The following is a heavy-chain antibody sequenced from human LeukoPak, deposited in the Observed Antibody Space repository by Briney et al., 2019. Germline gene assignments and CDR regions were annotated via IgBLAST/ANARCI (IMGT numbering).Heavy chain of an antibody. Sequence: PGGSLRLSCAASGFTFSSYAMSWVRQAPGKGLEWVSAISGSGGGTYYADSVKGRFTISRDNSKNTLYLQMNSLRAEDTAVYYCAKYSSVPGFYFDYWGQGTLVTVSS. V-gene: IGHV3-23*01. D-gene: IGHD2-15*01. J-gene: IGHJ4*02. CDR2: ISGSGGGT. CDR3: AKYSSVPGFYFDY. CDR1: GFTFSSYA.